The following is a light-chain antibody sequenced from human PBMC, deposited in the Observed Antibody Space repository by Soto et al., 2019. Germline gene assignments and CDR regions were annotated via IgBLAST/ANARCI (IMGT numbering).Light chain of an antibody. CDR1: QSVSSSY. CDR3: HHYGASPWA. J-gene: IGKJ1*01. V-gene: IGKV3-20*01. CDR2: GAS. Sequence: EIVLTQSPGTLSLSPGERATLSCRASQSVSSSYLAWYQQKPGQAPRLLIYGASSRATGIPDRFSGSGSGTDFTLTITRLAPEDFATYCCHHYGASPWAFGQGTKVDI.